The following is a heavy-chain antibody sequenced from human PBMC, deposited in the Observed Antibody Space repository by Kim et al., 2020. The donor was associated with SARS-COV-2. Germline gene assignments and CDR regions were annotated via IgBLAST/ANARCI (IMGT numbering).Heavy chain of an antibody. CDR1: GYTFTSYG. CDR2: ISAYNGNT. J-gene: IGHJ4*02. Sequence: ASVKVSCKASGYTFTSYGISWVRQAPGQGREWMGWISAYNGNTNYAQKLQGRGTMTTDTSTSTAYLELRSLRSDDTAVYYCARDRPAGYFDCLYIGDYLDYCGQGTLVTVSS. V-gene: IGHV1-18*01. D-gene: IGHD3-9*01. CDR3: ARDRPAGYFDCLYIGDYLDY.